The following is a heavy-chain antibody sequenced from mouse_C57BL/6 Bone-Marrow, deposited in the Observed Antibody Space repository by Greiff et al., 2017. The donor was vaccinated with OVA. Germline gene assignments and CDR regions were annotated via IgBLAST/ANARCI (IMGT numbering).Heavy chain of an antibody. CDR2: IDPSDSYT. V-gene: IGHV1-50*01. Sequence: QVQLQQPGAELVKPGASVKLSFKASGYTFTSYWMQWVKQRPGQGLEWIGEIDPSDSYTNYNQKFKGKATLTVDTSSSTAYMQLSSLTSEDSAVYYCARRPCYNAMDYWGQGTSVTVSS. J-gene: IGHJ4*01. CDR3: ARRPCYNAMDY. D-gene: IGHD2-12*01. CDR1: GYTFTSYW.